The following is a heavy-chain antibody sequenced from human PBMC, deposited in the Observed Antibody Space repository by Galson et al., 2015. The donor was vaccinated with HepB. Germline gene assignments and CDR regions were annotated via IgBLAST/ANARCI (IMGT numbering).Heavy chain of an antibody. D-gene: IGHD5-18*01. CDR2: IYPADSDT. Sequence: QSGAEMKKPGESLKISCKGSGNSFTRYWIGWVRQMPGKGLEWMGIIYPADSDTRYSPSFQGQVAISADKSISTAYLQWSSLKASDTAMYYCARALDTAMLHFDYWGQGTLVTVSS. CDR3: ARALDTAMLHFDY. J-gene: IGHJ4*02. V-gene: IGHV5-51*01. CDR1: GNSFTRYW.